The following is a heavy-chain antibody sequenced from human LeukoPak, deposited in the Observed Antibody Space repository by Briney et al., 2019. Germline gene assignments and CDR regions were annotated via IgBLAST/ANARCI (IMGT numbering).Heavy chain of an antibody. Sequence: GGSLRLSCVAYGFTFNKYWMHWVRQAPGKGLVWVARIKDDSSYANYVDSVKGRFTISRDNAKNALYLQMNSLRVEDTAVYYCARDNDVWSLDCWGPASLLSVSS. CDR1: GFTFNKYW. J-gene: IGHJ4*02. CDR3: ARDNDVWSLDC. V-gene: IGHV3-74*01. D-gene: IGHD3-3*01. CDR2: IKDDSSYA.